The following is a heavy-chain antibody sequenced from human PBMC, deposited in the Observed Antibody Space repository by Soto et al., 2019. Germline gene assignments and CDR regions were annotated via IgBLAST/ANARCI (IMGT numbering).Heavy chain of an antibody. CDR3: AIGRRRWLQLSLYYYYGMDV. Sequence: GASVKVSCKASGYTFTSYGISWVRQAPGQGLEWMGWISAYNGNTNYAQKLQGRVTMTTDTSTSTAYMELRSLRSEDTAVYYCAIGRRRWLQLSLYYYYGMDVWGQGTTVTVSS. CDR2: ISAYNGNT. J-gene: IGHJ6*02. CDR1: GYTFTSYG. D-gene: IGHD5-12*01. V-gene: IGHV1-18*01.